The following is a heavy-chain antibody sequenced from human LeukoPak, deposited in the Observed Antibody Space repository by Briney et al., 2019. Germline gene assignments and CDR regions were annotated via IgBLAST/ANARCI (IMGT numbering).Heavy chain of an antibody. D-gene: IGHD2-21*02. CDR2: IYYSGST. CDR1: GFTFSSYW. Sequence: LRLSCTASGFTFSSYWMSWVRQHPGKGLEWIGYIYYSGSTYYNPSLKSRVTISVDTSKNQFSLKLSSVTAADTAVYYCAREYCGGDCYSGAFDIWGQGTMVTVSS. V-gene: IGHV4-31*02. CDR3: AREYCGGDCYSGAFDI. J-gene: IGHJ3*02.